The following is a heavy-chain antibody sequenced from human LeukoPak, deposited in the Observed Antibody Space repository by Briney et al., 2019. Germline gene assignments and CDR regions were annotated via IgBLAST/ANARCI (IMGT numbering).Heavy chain of an antibody. V-gene: IGHV3-30*02. D-gene: IGHD3-9*01. CDR2: IWYDGSNK. CDR1: GFIFSHYG. Sequence: GGSLRLSCAASGFIFSHYGMSWVRQAPGKGLKWVAVIWYDGSNKYYADSVKGRFTISRDNSKNTLYLQMNSLRAEDTAVYYCAKTNDILTGYHDYWGQGTLVTVSS. J-gene: IGHJ4*02. CDR3: AKTNDILTGYHDY.